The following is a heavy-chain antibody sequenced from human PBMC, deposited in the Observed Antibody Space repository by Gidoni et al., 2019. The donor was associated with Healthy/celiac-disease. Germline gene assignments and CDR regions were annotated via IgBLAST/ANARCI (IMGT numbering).Heavy chain of an antibody. D-gene: IGHD1-26*01. V-gene: IGHV3-9*01. CDR1: GFHFADYA. Sequence: EVQLVASGGGWLQPGRSLSISCAASGFHFADYAMHWVRQAPGKGRELVSGISWNSGSIGYADSVKGRFTISRDNAKNSLYLQMNSLRAEDTALYYCAKDNNPYSGSYTNWFDPWGQGTLVTVSS. J-gene: IGHJ5*02. CDR2: ISWNSGSI. CDR3: AKDNNPYSGSYTNWFDP.